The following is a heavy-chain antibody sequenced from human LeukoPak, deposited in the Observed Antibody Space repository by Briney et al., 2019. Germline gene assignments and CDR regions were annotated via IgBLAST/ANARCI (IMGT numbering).Heavy chain of an antibody. Sequence: SETLSLTCAVSGYYISSGYYWGWIRQPPGKGLEWIGSIFHSGSTYYNPSLKSRVTISVDTSKNQFSLKLSSVTAADTAVYYCARHGIVGATRVDYWGQGTLVTVSS. CDR1: GYYISSGYY. V-gene: IGHV4-38-2*01. CDR2: IFHSGST. CDR3: ARHGIVGATRVDY. J-gene: IGHJ4*02. D-gene: IGHD1-26*01.